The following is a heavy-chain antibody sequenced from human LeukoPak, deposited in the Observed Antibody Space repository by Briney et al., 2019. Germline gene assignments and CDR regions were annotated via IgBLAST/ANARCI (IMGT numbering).Heavy chain of an antibody. CDR2: IWSDGSNK. J-gene: IGHJ3*02. V-gene: IGHV3-33*01. CDR1: GFNFRTYG. CDR3: ARDGPITVAGGAFDI. Sequence: GGSLRLSCAASGFNFRTYGMHWVRQAPGKGLEWVAVIWSDGSNKYYADSVKGRFTMSKDNSKNTLDLQMNSLRAEDTAVYYCARDGPITVAGGAFDIWGQGTMVTVS. D-gene: IGHD6-19*01.